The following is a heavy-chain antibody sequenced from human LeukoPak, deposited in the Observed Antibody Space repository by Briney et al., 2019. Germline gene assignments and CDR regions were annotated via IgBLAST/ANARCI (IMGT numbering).Heavy chain of an antibody. CDR3: AKVGYDFWSGYYSYYYYYMDV. CDR1: GFTFDDYA. J-gene: IGHJ6*03. Sequence: GGSLRLSCAASGFTFDDYAMHWVRQAPGKGLEWVSGISWNSGSIGYADSVEGRFTISRDNAKNSLYLQMNSLRAEDTALYYCAKVGYDFWSGYYSYYYYYMDVWGKGTTVTVSS. CDR2: ISWNSGSI. V-gene: IGHV3-9*01. D-gene: IGHD3-3*01.